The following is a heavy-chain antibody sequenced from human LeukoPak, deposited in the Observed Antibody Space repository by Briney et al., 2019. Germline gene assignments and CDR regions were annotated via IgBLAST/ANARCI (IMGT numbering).Heavy chain of an antibody. V-gene: IGHV3-23*01. CDR2: ISGSGGIT. CDR1: GFTFSNYA. Sequence: PGGSLRLSCAASGFTFSNYAMSWVRQAPGKGLEWVSAISGSGGITFYADSVKGRFTISRDNSKNTLYLQMNSLRAEDTAVYYCAKDLRGSSWTTYYYYYYYGMDVWGQGTTVTVSS. D-gene: IGHD6-13*01. CDR3: AKDLRGSSWTTYYYYYYYGMDV. J-gene: IGHJ6*02.